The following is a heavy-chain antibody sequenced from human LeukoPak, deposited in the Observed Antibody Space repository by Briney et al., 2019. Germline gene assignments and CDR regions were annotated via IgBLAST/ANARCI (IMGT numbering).Heavy chain of an antibody. CDR1: GGSLSSYY. Sequence: PSETLSLTCTVSGGSLSSYYWSWIRQPAGKGLEWIGRIYTSGSTNYNPSLKSRVTVSVDTSKNQFSLKLSSVTAADTAVYYCARDSSLSFFDYWGQGTLVTVSS. D-gene: IGHD6-6*01. J-gene: IGHJ4*02. CDR3: ARDSSLSFFDY. V-gene: IGHV4-4*07. CDR2: IYTSGST.